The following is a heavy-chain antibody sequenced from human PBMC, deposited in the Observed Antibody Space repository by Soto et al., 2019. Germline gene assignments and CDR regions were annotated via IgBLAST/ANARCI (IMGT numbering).Heavy chain of an antibody. CDR3: ATALLGSCTNGVCSRGMDV. CDR1: GFTFSDYY. Sequence: GSLRLSCAASGFTFSDYYMTWIRQAPGKGLEWVSYISIISSFTNYADSVKGRFTISRDNAKQSLYLQMNGLRAEDTAVYYCATALLGSCTNGVCSRGMDVWGQGTTVTV. J-gene: IGHJ6*02. CDR2: ISIISSFT. D-gene: IGHD2-8*01. V-gene: IGHV3-11*06.